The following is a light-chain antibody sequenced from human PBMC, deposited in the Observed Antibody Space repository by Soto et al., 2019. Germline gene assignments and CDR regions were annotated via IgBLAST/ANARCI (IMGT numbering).Light chain of an antibody. V-gene: IGKV3-11*01. CDR1: QSVSSY. CDR3: QQRSNWPYN. J-gene: IGKJ4*01. CDR2: DAS. Sequence: EIVLTQSPATLSLSPGERATLSCRASQSVSSYLAWYQPKPGQAPRLLIYDASNRATGNPARFSGRGSGTDLALTISSLEPEDFAVYYCQQRSNWPYNIGGGHKVEIK.